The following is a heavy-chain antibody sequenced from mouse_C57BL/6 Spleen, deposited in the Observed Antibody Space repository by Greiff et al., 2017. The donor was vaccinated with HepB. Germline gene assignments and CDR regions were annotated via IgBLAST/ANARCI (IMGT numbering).Heavy chain of an antibody. CDR3: ARELLTITTGGFAY. D-gene: IGHD2-4*01. Sequence: VQLQQPGAELVKPGASVKLSCKASGYTFTSYWMPWVKQRPGQGLEWIGDIDPSASYTNYNQKFKGKTTLTVDTSSSTAYMQLSSLTSEDSAVFYCARELLTITTGGFAYWGQGTLVTVSA. V-gene: IGHV1-50*01. CDR2: IDPSASYT. J-gene: IGHJ3*01. CDR1: GYTFTSYW.